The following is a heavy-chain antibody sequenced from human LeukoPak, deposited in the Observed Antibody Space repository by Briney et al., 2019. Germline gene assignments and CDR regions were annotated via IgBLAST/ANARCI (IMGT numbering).Heavy chain of an antibody. CDR2: IIPIFGTA. Sequence: SVKVSCKASGGTFSSYAISWVRQAPGQGLEWMGGIIPIFGTANYAQKFQGRVTITTDESTSTAYMELSSLRSEDTAVYFCARGPIYPKSGDYPNYYLDYWGQGTLVTVSS. D-gene: IGHD1-26*01. J-gene: IGHJ4*02. V-gene: IGHV1-69*05. CDR1: GGTFSSYA. CDR3: ARGPIYPKSGDYPNYYLDY.